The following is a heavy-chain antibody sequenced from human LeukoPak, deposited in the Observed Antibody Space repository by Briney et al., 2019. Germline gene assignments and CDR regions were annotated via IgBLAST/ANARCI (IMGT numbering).Heavy chain of an antibody. Sequence: PGGSLRLSCAASGFTFSIYWMSWVRQAPGKGLEWVSAISGSGGTGTYYADSVKGRFTISRDNSKNTLYLQMSSLRAVDTAVYYCARKYXDYVRNWGQGTLLTVSS. D-gene: IGHD4-17*01. CDR1: GFTFSIYW. CDR3: ARKYXDYVRN. J-gene: IGHJ4*02. CDR2: ISGSGGTGT. V-gene: IGHV3-23*01.